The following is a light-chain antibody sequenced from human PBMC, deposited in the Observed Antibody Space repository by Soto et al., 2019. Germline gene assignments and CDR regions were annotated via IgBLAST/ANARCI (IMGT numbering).Light chain of an antibody. V-gene: IGKV3-20*01. J-gene: IGKJ1*01. Sequence: EIVMTQSPATRAGSPGERGARSCTGSQSFNSNYLAWYQQKPGQGPRLLIYGASSRATGIPDRFSGSGSGTDFTLIISRLEPEDFATYYCQQYGSSPRTFGQGTKVDIK. CDR3: QQYGSSPRT. CDR1: QSFNSNY. CDR2: GAS.